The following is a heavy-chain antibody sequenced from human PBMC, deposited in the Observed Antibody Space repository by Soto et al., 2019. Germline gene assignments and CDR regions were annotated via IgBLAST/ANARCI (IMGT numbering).Heavy chain of an antibody. D-gene: IGHD6-13*01. CDR1: GGTFSSYA. J-gene: IGHJ6*02. Sequence: ASVKVSCKASGGTFSSYAISWVRQAPGQGLEWMGGIIPIFGTANYAQKFQGRVTITADESTSTAYMELSSLRSEDTAVYYCARAAAAGYYYYGMGVWGQGTTVTVSS. V-gene: IGHV1-69*13. CDR3: ARAAAAGYYYYGMGV. CDR2: IIPIFGTA.